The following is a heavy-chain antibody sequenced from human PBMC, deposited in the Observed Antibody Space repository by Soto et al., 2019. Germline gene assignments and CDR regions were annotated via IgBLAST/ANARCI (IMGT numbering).Heavy chain of an antibody. Sequence: ASVKVSCKASGNSFTTDYMHWVRQAPGQGLEWMGIINPSGGRTTYAQKSQGRVTMTRDTSTGTFHMELSSLTSEDTAVYYCAGLYHYDSSGYYDYWGQGTLVTVSS. D-gene: IGHD3-22*01. CDR3: AGLYHYDSSGYYDY. CDR2: INPSGGRT. V-gene: IGHV1-46*01. J-gene: IGHJ4*02. CDR1: GNSFTTDY.